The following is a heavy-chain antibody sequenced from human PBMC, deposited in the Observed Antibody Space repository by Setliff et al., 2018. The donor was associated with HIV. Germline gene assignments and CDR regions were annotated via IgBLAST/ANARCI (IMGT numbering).Heavy chain of an antibody. D-gene: IGHD2-21*01. CDR1: GFTFSSYS. CDR2: ISETAFFT. CDR3: VTRYCGESICPEFDY. V-gene: IGHV3-30-3*01. J-gene: IGHJ4*02. Sequence: PGGSLRLSCSASGFTFSSYSMHWIRQAPGKGPEWVAAISETAFFTHYLDSVRGRFTISRDNSKNTLYLEVNSVRPEDTAIYYCVTRYCGESICPEFDYWGQGTLVTVSS.